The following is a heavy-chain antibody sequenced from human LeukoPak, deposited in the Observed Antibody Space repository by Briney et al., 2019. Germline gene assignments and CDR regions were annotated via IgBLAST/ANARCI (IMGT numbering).Heavy chain of an antibody. CDR3: ARGTVAGEYDY. J-gene: IGHJ4*02. Sequence: SETLSLTCADYGGSFSGYYWSWIRQPPGKGLEWIGEINHSGSTDYNPSLKSRVTISVDTSKNQFSLKLSSVTAADTAVYYCARGTVAGEYDYWGQGTLVTVSS. CDR1: GGSFSGYY. D-gene: IGHD1-1*01. CDR2: INHSGST. V-gene: IGHV4-34*01.